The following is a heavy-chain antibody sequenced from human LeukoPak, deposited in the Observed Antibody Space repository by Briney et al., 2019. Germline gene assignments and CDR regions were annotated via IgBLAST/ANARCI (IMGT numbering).Heavy chain of an antibody. V-gene: IGHV3-53*05. CDR1: GFTVSSNY. CDR3: AKDRCSNGVGCYYYYMDV. J-gene: IGHJ6*03. CDR2: IYSGGST. D-gene: IGHD2-8*01. Sequence: PGGSLRLSCAASGFTVSSNYMSWVRQAPGKGLEWVSVIYSGGSTYYADSVKGRFTISRDNSKNILYLQMNSLRAEDTAVYYCAKDRCSNGVGCYYYYMDVWGKGTTVTISS.